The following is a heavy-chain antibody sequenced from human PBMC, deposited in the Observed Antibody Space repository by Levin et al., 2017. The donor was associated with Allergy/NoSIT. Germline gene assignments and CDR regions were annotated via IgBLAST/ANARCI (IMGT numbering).Heavy chain of an antibody. CDR3: ARSHGGSVWDLDL. Sequence: ASVKVSCKASGYTFAHYDINWVRQAKGQGLEWMGWLNPNSGNTGYSQKLQGRVSMTRDTSTSTAYLEVSSLRLEDTAVYYCARSHGGSVWDLDLWGRGTLVTVSS. D-gene: IGHD2-15*01. V-gene: IGHV1-8*02. J-gene: IGHJ2*01. CDR1: GYTFAHYD. CDR2: LNPNSGNT.